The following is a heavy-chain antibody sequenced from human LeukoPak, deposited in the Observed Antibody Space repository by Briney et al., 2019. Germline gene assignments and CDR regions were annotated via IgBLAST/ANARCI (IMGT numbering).Heavy chain of an antibody. J-gene: IGHJ6*03. Sequence: SETLSLTCAVYGGSFSGYYWSWIRQPPGKGLEWIGEINHSGSTNYNPSLKSRVTISVDTSKNQFSLKLSSVTAADTAVYYCARRGYTDYMDVWGKGTTVTVSS. CDR3: ARRGYTDYMDV. CDR1: GGSFSGYY. V-gene: IGHV4-34*01. CDR2: INHSGST. D-gene: IGHD6-13*01.